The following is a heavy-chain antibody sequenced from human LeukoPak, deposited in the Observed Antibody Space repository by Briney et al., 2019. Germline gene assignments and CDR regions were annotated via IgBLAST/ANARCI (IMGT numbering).Heavy chain of an antibody. CDR3: AREVPSIAARGPWFDP. CDR1: GGSFSGYY. D-gene: IGHD6-6*01. Sequence: SETLSLTCAVYGGSFSGYYWSWIRQPPGKGLEWIGEINHSGSTNYNPSLKSRVTISVDTSKNQFSLKLSSVTAADTAVYYCAREVPSIAARGPWFDPWGQGTLVTVSS. V-gene: IGHV4-34*01. CDR2: INHSGST. J-gene: IGHJ5*02.